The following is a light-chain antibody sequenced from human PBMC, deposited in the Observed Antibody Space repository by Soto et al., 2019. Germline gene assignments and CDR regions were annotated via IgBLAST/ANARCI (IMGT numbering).Light chain of an antibody. V-gene: IGKV3-20*01. CDR3: QLYGSSPLFT. J-gene: IGKJ3*01. CDR1: QTVRNNY. CDR2: DAS. Sequence: EFVLTQSPGTLSLSPGERATLSCRASQTVRNNYLAWYQQKPGQAPRLLIYDASSRATGIPDRFSGGGSGTDFTLTISRLEPEDFAVYWCQLYGSSPLFTFGPGTKVDIK.